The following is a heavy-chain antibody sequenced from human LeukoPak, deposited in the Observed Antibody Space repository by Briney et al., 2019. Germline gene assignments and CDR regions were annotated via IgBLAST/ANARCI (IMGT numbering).Heavy chain of an antibody. CDR2: IYDSGNE. CDR3: ARQISDYYYYYMDA. CDR1: GGSISTSAFS. Sequence: KPSETLSLTCTVSGGSISTSAFSWGWIRQPPGKGLEWIGSIYDSGNEFYNPSLKSRVTISADTSKNQFSLKLNSVTAADTAMYYCARQISDYYYYYMDAWGGGITVTVSS. D-gene: IGHD2/OR15-2a*01. V-gene: IGHV4-39*01. J-gene: IGHJ6*03.